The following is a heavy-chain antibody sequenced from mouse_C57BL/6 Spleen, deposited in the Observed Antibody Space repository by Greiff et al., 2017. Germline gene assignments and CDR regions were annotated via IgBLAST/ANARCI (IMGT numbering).Heavy chain of an antibody. CDR3: ARGGGNYEGYAMDY. J-gene: IGHJ4*01. Sequence: VQLQQSGPELVKPGASVKMSCKASGYTFTDYNMHWVKQSHGKSLEWIGYINPNNGGTSYNQKFKGKATLTVNTSSSTAYMALRSLTSEDSAVYYCARGGGNYEGYAMDYWGQGTSVTVSS. CDR1: GYTFTDYN. V-gene: IGHV1-22*01. CDR2: INPNNGGT. D-gene: IGHD2-1*01.